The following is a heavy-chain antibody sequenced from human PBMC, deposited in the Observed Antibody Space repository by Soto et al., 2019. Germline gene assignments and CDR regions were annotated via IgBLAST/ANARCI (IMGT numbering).Heavy chain of an antibody. CDR1: GGSISSGGYY. Sequence: SETLSLTCTVSGGSISSGGYYWSWIRQHPGKGVEWIGYIYYSGSTYYNPSLKSRVTISVDTSKNQFSLKLSSVTAADTAVYYCARGGCSGGSCYPYYYYGMDVWGQGTTVTSP. V-gene: IGHV4-31*03. CDR3: ARGGCSGGSCYPYYYYGMDV. J-gene: IGHJ6*02. D-gene: IGHD2-15*01. CDR2: IYYSGST.